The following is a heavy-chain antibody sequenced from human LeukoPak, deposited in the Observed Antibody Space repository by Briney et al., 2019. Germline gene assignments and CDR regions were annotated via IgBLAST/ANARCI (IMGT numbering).Heavy chain of an antibody. CDR1: GFTFSSYN. CDR3: ASCGNSIAFDI. J-gene: IGHJ3*02. CDR2: ISSSSSYI. V-gene: IGHV3-21*01. Sequence: GGSLRLSCAASGFTFSSYNMNWVRQAPGKGLEWVSSISSSSSYIYYADSVKGRFTISRDNAKNSLYLQMNSLRAEDTAVYYCASCGNSIAFDIWGQGTMVTVSS. D-gene: IGHD4-23*01.